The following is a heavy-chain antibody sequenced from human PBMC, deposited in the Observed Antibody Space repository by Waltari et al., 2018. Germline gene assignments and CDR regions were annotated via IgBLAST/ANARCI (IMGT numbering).Heavy chain of an antibody. CDR2: TNQGGSEK. D-gene: IGHD3-10*01. V-gene: IGHV3-7*03. CDR1: GFAFSAYW. Sequence: EVQLVESGGDLVQPGGSLRLSCAASGFAFSAYWMAWLRQIQGKGLEWVTSTNQGGSEKYYLDCLRGRFTTSRDNAKISLYLEMNSLRTEDTAVYYCARDSGDKTIDFWGLGTLVTVST. CDR3: ARDSGDKTIDF. J-gene: IGHJ4*02.